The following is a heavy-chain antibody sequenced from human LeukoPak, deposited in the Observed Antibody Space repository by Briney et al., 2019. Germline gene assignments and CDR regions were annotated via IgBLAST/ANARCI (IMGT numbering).Heavy chain of an antibody. CDR1: GYRFNTHW. CDR3: VASLVGAFDI. V-gene: IGHV5-51*01. J-gene: IGHJ3*02. CDR2: VYPGDSDT. D-gene: IGHD2-2*01. Sequence: GESLKISCKGFGYRFNTHWIGWVRQVPGKGLEWMGIVYPGDSDTGYSPSFQGQVTISADKSISTAYLQWSSLKASDTAMYYCVASLVGAFDIWGQGTMVTVSS.